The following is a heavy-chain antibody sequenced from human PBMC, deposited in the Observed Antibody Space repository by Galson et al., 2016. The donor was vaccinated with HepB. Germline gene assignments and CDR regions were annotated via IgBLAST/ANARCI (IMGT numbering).Heavy chain of an antibody. CDR3: ATPSCSGGSCYPVNSYYYFDL. J-gene: IGHJ2*01. Sequence: SVRVSCKVSGHTLTELAMHWVRQPPGKGLEWMGGFDLDDGETIYAQQLQGRVTMTEDASTDTAYMELRSLRSEDTAVYYCATPSCSGGSCYPVNSYYYFDLWGRGTLVTVSS. CDR2: FDLDDGET. CDR1: GHTLTELA. V-gene: IGHV1-24*01. D-gene: IGHD2-15*01.